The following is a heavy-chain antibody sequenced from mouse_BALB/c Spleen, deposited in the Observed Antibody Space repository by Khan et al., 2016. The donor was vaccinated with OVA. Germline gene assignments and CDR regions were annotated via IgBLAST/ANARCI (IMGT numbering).Heavy chain of an antibody. V-gene: IGHV5-9-3*01. J-gene: IGHJ3*01. CDR2: LSSDGYYT. D-gene: IGHD2-1*01. CDR1: GFTFSTYA. CDR3: ARSPYGNFAY. Sequence: EVELVESGGGLVKPGGSLKLSCAASGFTFSTYAMSWVRQTPEKRLEWVATLSSDGYYTYFPDNVTGRFTISRDNAKHTLCLQMTSLRSEDTAMYYCARSPYGNFAYWGQGTLVTVSA.